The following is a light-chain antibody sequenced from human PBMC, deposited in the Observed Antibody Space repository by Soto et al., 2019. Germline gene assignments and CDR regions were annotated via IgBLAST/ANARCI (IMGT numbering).Light chain of an antibody. CDR2: DAS. J-gene: IGKJ2*01. CDR3: QQYNNWPLST. V-gene: IGKV3-15*01. CDR1: QSVGGN. Sequence: EIVMTQSPATLSVSPGERATLSCRASQSVGGNLAWYQQRPGRAPRLLIYDASTRATDIPARFSGSGSGTEFTLTISSLQSEDFALYYCQQYNNWPLSTFGQGTKLEIK.